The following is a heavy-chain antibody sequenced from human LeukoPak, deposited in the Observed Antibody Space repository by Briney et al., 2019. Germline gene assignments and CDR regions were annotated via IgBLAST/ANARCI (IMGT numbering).Heavy chain of an antibody. J-gene: IGHJ4*02. D-gene: IGHD2-2*01. CDR2: IHNSGST. CDR3: ARLVSLFSFDY. Sequence: PSETLSLTCTVSGGSISGYYWSWFRQPPGKGLEWFGWIHNSGSTENNPSLKSRVTMSVDTSKNQISLRLYSVTAADTAVYYCARLVSLFSFDYWGQGTLVTVSS. CDR1: GGSISGYY. V-gene: IGHV4-59*01.